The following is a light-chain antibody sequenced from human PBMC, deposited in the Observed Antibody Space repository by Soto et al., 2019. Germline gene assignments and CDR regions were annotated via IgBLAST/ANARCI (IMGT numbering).Light chain of an antibody. CDR1: SSDVGGHNY. CDR2: KVN. V-gene: IGLV2-14*01. CDR3: SSYIITSTFV. J-gene: IGLJ1*01. Sequence: QSVLTQPASVSGSPGQSMTISCTGTSSDVGGHNYVSWYQQHPGKVPKLMIYKVNNRPSGVSNRFSGSKSGNTASLTISGLEAADEADYYCSSYIITSTFVFGTGTKVTVL.